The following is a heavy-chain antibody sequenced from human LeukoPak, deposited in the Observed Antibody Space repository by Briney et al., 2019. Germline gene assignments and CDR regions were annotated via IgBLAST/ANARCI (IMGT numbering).Heavy chain of an antibody. D-gene: IGHD4-23*01. CDR1: GFTFTTYW. V-gene: IGHV3-7*01. CDR2: INQDGSEK. J-gene: IGHJ4*02. Sequence: PGGSLRLSCAASGFTFTTYWMSWVRQAPGKGLEWVARINQDGSEKYYVDSVKGRFTISRDNAKYSLYLQMNSLRVEDTAVYYYARGGRWYFDYWAQGTLVTVSS. CDR3: ARGGRWYFDY.